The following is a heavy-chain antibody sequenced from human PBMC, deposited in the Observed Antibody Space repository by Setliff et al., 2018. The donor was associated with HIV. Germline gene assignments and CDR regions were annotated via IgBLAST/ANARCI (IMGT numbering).Heavy chain of an antibody. CDR3: ASRVYYYDSSGYLREEGFDP. CDR2: IYHSGST. J-gene: IGHJ5*02. Sequence: PSETLSLTCTVPGGSISRSNYYWGWIRQPPGKGLEYIGSIYHSGSTYYIPSLKSRVTISVDTSKNQFSLELNSVTAADTAVYYCASRVYYYDSSGYLREEGFDPWGQGTLVTVSS. D-gene: IGHD3-22*01. CDR1: GGSISRSNYY. V-gene: IGHV4-39*01.